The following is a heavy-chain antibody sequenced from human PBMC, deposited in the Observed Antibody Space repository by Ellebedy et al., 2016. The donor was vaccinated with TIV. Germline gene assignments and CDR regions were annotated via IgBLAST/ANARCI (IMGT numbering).Heavy chain of an antibody. CDR3: ARGGLRGDY. V-gene: IGHV3-48*04. Sequence: GESLKISXAASGFPFSSYSMNWVRQSPGKGLEWVSYISSSSTIYYADSVKGRFTISRDNAKNSLYLQMNSLRAEDTAVYYCARGGLRGDYWGQGTLVTVSS. CDR2: ISSSSTI. J-gene: IGHJ4*02. CDR1: GFPFSSYS.